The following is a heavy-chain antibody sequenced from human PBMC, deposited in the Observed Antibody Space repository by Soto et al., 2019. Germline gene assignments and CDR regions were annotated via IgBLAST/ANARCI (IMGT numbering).Heavy chain of an antibody. Sequence: GGSPLLSCAASGFTFSSYSMNWVRQAPGKGLEWVSSIDYRSDIYYADSVKGRFTISRDNAENSLYLQMNSLRAEDTAVYYCARCLCSGSSCLEYYEGLYVCCQGTTVTVS. CDR1: GFTFSSYS. CDR2: IDYRSDI. CDR3: ARCLCSGSSCLEYYEGLYV. J-gene: IGHJ6*02. V-gene: IGHV3-21*01. D-gene: IGHD2-15*01.